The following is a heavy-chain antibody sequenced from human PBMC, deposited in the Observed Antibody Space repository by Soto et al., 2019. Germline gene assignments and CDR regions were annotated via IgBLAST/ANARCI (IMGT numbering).Heavy chain of an antibody. CDR2: VNWNGGSI. CDR3: VRGASLNFDC. V-gene: IGHV3-20*04. D-gene: IGHD1-26*01. Sequence: EVPLVESGGGVLRPGGSLRLSCAASGFTFDDYGMSWARQAPGKGLEWVSGVNWNGGSIGYADSVKGRFTISRDNAKNSLYLQMNSLRAEDTAFYYCVRGASLNFDCWGQGTLVTVSS. J-gene: IGHJ4*02. CDR1: GFTFDDYG.